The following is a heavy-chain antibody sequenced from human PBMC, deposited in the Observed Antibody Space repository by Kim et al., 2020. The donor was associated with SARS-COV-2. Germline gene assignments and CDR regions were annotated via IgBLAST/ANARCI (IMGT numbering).Heavy chain of an antibody. CDR3: TRGRNPAPTAAAVGEFDY. J-gene: IGHJ4*02. CDR2: ISYDGDKK. CDR1: GFTLSTYG. D-gene: IGHD6-13*01. Sequence: GGSLRLSCAASGFTLSTYGMHWVRQAPGQGLEWVAGISYDGDKKYYADSVKGRFTISRDNSKITLYVSLSAEDTAVYHCTRGRNPAPTAAAVGEFDYWGQGTLVTVSS. V-gene: IGHV3-33*05.